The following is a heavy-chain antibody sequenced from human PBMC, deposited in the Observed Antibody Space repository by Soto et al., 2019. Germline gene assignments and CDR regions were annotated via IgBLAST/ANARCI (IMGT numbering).Heavy chain of an antibody. V-gene: IGHV4-34*01. J-gene: IGHJ6*04. CDR2: SNHNGGT. CDR1: GGSDNADY. Sequence: SETLSLTCAVYGGSDNADYWNWIRQPPGKGLEGIGESNHNGGTHYNPALKSRATMSVDTSKNQFSLRLSSVTAADTAIYCCTALITVLGLPIPTVDARGTGTQDNASS. CDR3: TALITVLGLPIPTVDA. D-gene: IGHD3-3*01.